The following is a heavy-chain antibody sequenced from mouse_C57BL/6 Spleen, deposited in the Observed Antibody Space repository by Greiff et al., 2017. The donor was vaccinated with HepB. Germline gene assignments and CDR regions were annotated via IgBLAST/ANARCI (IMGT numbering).Heavy chain of an antibody. CDR1: GYTFTSYW. J-gene: IGHJ4*01. CDR3: AIHPSYDYDGRVYYAMDY. Sequence: VQLQQPGAELVKPGASVKVSCKASGYTFTSYWMHWVKQRPGQGLEWIGRIHPSDSDTNYNQKFKGKATLTVDKSSSTAYMQLSSLTSEDSAVYYCAIHPSYDYDGRVYYAMDYWGQGTSVTVSS. CDR2: IHPSDSDT. D-gene: IGHD2-4*01. V-gene: IGHV1-74*01.